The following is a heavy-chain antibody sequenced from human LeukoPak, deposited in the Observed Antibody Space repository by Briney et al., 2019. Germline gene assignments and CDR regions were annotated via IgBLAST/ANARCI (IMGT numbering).Heavy chain of an antibody. CDR2: ISYDGSDK. Sequence: GGSLRLSCAASGFTFSPYAMHWVRQAPGKGLQWVASISYDGSDKYYTDSVRGRFTISRDNSKNILYLQMNSLRGEDAAVYFCARGKQLVSDYRGQGTLVAVSS. CDR1: GFTFSPYA. CDR3: ARGKQLVSDY. J-gene: IGHJ4*02. D-gene: IGHD6-6*01. V-gene: IGHV3-30*04.